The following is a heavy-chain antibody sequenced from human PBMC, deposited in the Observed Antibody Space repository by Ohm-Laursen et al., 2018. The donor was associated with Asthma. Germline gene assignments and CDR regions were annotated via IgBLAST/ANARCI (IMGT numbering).Heavy chain of an antibody. Sequence: TLSLTCTVSGGSISSGESYWTWIRQPPGKGLEWIAYMHYSGTTYYNPSLKSRVTISVDTSKNQFSLKLSSVTAADTAVYYCARGSYCSGGSCYSGPGNWFDPWGQGTLVTVSS. CDR2: MHYSGTT. D-gene: IGHD2-15*01. CDR1: GGSISSGESY. CDR3: ARGSYCSGGSCYSGPGNWFDP. J-gene: IGHJ5*02. V-gene: IGHV4-31*03.